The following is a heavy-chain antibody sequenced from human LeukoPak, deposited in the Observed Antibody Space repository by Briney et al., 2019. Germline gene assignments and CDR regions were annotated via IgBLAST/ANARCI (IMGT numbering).Heavy chain of an antibody. J-gene: IGHJ3*02. CDR2: IIPIFGIA. CDR3: VVVAATGDAFDI. D-gene: IGHD2-15*01. Sequence: ASVKVSCKASGGTFSSYAISWVRQAPGQGLEWMGRIIPIFGIANYAQKFQGRVTITADKSTSTAYMEPSSLRSEDTAVYYCVVVAATGDAFDIWGQGTMVTVSS. CDR1: GGTFSSYA. V-gene: IGHV1-69*04.